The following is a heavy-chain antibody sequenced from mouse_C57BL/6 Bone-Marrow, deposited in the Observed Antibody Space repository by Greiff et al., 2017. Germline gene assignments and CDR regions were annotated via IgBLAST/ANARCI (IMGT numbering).Heavy chain of an antibody. CDR3: TRDDYYYAMDY. Sequence: EVMLVESGEGLVKPGGSLKLSCAASGFTFSSYAMSWVRQTPEKRLEWVAYISSGGDYIYYADTVKGRFTISRDNARNTLYLQMSSLKSEDTAVYYCTRDDYYYAMDYWGQGTSVTVSS. CDR1: GFTFSSYA. CDR2: ISSGGDYI. J-gene: IGHJ4*01. V-gene: IGHV5-9-1*02.